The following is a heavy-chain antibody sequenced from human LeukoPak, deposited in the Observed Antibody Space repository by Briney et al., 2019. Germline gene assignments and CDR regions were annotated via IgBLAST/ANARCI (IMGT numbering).Heavy chain of an antibody. CDR1: GFSLSTSGVG. Sequence: ESGPTLVKPTQTLTLTCTFSGFSLSTSGVGVGWIRQPPGKALEWLALIYWDDDKRYSPSLKSRLTITKDTSKNQVVLTMTNMDPVDTATYFCAYADRDTRTWYSRFDPWGHGTLVTVSS. J-gene: IGHJ5*02. CDR2: IYWDDDK. CDR3: AYADRDTRTWYSRFDP. V-gene: IGHV2-5*02. D-gene: IGHD6-13*01.